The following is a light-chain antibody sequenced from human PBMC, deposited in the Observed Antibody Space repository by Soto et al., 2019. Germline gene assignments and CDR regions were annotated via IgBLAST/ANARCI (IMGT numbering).Light chain of an antibody. CDR3: QTWDAGIRV. CDR1: SGHTTYA. J-gene: IGLJ2*01. Sequence: QRVLTQSPSASASLGASVKLTCTLSSGHTTYAIAWHQQQPEKGPRYLMKLNSDGSHTKGDGIPDRFSGSSSGAERYLTISSLQSEDEADYYCQTWDAGIRVFGGGTKLTVL. CDR2: LNSDGSH. V-gene: IGLV4-69*01.